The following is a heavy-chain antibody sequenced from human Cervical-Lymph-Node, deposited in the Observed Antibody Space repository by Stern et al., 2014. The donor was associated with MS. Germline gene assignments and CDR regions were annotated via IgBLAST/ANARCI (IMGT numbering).Heavy chain of an antibody. CDR2: IKTTADGGTV. J-gene: IGHJ4*02. D-gene: IGHD4/OR15-4a*01. CDR3: AAYGGSSDI. CDR1: GFRFSSAS. V-gene: IGHV3-15*01. Sequence: EVQLLESGGGLVKPGESLTLSCAASGFRFSSASMSWVRQAPGKGLEWVGRIKTTADGGTVEYAAPVRGRLTISRHDSNNTGLLNMSSLKTEDTAVYYCAAYGGSSDIWGQGTLVTVSS.